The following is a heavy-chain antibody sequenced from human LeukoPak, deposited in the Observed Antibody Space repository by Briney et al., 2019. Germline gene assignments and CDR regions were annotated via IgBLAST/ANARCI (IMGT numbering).Heavy chain of an antibody. J-gene: IGHJ3*02. D-gene: IGHD6-19*01. CDR1: GFTFSSYW. Sequence: GGSLRLSCAASGFTFSSYWMSWVRQAPGKGLEWVANIKQDGSEKYYVDSVKGRFTISRDNAKNSLYLQMNSLRAEDTAVYYCARNRYSSGWYLDAFDIRGQGTMVTVSS. CDR2: IKQDGSEK. V-gene: IGHV3-7*01. CDR3: ARNRYSSGWYLDAFDI.